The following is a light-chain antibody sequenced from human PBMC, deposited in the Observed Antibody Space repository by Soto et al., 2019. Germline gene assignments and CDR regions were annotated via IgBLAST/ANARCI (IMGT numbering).Light chain of an antibody. CDR3: QKYNTGPFT. CDR1: QDINHF. CDR2: GAS. J-gene: IGKJ3*01. V-gene: IGKV1-27*01. Sequence: DIQMAQSPSSLSATVGDRVTITCRASQDINHFLAWYQQKPGKVPQLLIYGASTLQSGVPSRFSGSGSGTEFTLTINSLQTEDVGIYYCQKYNTGPFTFVPGTKVHLK.